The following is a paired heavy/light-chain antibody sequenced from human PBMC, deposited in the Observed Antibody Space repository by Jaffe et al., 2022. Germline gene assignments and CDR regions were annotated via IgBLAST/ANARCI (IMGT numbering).Heavy chain of an antibody. D-gene: IGHD3-10*01. V-gene: IGHV1-8*01. CDR2: MNPNSGNT. J-gene: IGHJ4*02. Sequence: QVQLVQSGAEVKKPGASVKVSCKASGYTFTSYDINWVRQATGQGLEWMGWMNPNSGNTGYAQKFQGRVTMTRNTSISTAYMELSSLRSEDTAVYYCARAKKIQLLRRITMVQGAAYYFDYWGQGTLVTVSS. CDR1: GYTFTSYD. CDR3: ARAKKIQLLRRITMVQGAAYYFDY.
Light chain of an antibody. CDR2: LEGSGSY. V-gene: IGLV4-60*03. J-gene: IGLJ1*01. CDR1: SGHSSYI. Sequence: QPVLTQSSSASASLGSSVKLTCTLSSGHSSYIIAWHQQQPGKAPRYLMKLEGSGSYNKGSGVPDRFSGSSSGADRYLTISNLQSEDEADYYCETWDSNTYVFGTGTKVTVL. CDR3: ETWDSNTYV.